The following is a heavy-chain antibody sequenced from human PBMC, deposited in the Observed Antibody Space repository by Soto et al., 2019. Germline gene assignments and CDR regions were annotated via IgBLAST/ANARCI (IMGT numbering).Heavy chain of an antibody. CDR1: GYTFTGYY. V-gene: IGHV1-2*02. CDR2: INPNSGGT. CDR3: ARVVGATTIWFDP. D-gene: IGHD1-26*01. Sequence: ASVKVSCKASGYTFTGYYMPWVRQAPGQGLEWMGWINPNSGGTNYAQKFQGRVTMTRDTSISTAYMELSRLRSDDTAVYYCARVVGATTIWFDPWGQGTLVTVSS. J-gene: IGHJ5*02.